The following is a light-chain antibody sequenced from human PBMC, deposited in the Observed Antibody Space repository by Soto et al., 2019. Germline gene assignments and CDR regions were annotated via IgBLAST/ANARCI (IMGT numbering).Light chain of an antibody. V-gene: IGLV2-14*01. CDR3: NSYTSSSTPGV. J-gene: IGLJ2*01. CDR1: SSDVGGYNY. Sequence: QSALTQPASVSGSPGQSITISCTGTSSDVGGYNYVSWYQQHPGKAPKLMIYDVSNRPSGVSNRFSGSKSGNTASLTISGLQAEDGADYYCNSYTSSSTPGVFGGGTKLTVL. CDR2: DVS.